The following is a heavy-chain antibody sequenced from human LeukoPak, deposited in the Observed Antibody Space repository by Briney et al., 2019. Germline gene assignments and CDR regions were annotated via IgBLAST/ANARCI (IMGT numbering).Heavy chain of an antibody. D-gene: IGHD2-2*01. J-gene: IGHJ5*02. Sequence: GGSLRLSCAVSGFTFSSYWMTWVRQAPGKGLEWVAVISYDGSNKYYADSVKGRFTISRDNSKNTLYLQMNSLRAEDTAVYYCARDRDIVVVPAATRWFDPWGQGTLVTVSS. V-gene: IGHV3-30-3*01. CDR2: ISYDGSNK. CDR1: GFTFSSYW. CDR3: ARDRDIVVVPAATRWFDP.